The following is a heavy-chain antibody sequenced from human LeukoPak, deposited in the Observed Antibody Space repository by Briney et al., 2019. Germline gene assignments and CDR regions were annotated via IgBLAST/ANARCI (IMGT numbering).Heavy chain of an antibody. CDR1: GFTFSSYG. V-gene: IGHV3-23*01. J-gene: IGHJ6*03. D-gene: IGHD3-10*01. CDR2: ISGSGGST. Sequence: GGSLRLSCAASGFTFSSYGVSWVRQAPGKGLEWVSAISGSGGSTYYADSVKGRFTISRDNAKKSLYLQMNSLRAEDTAVYYCARSELGYNYYYMDVWGKGTTVTISS. CDR3: ARSELGYNYYYMDV.